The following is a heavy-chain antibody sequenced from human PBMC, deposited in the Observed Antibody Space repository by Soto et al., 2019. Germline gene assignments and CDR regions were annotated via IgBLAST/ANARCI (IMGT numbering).Heavy chain of an antibody. Sequence: GPGPGPTSETLSLTCTVSGGSISDYYWSWIRQPPGKGLEWIGYIYYTGTTSYNPSLKSRVTISVDTSRNQFSLRLSSVTAADTAVYYCASSSLYGMDVRGQGTTVTVSS. V-gene: IGHV4-59*01. CDR3: ASSSLYGMDV. CDR2: IYYTGTT. J-gene: IGHJ6*02. CDR1: GGSISDYY.